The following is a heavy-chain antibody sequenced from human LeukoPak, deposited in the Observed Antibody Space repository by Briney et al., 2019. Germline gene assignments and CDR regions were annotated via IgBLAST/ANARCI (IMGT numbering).Heavy chain of an antibody. CDR3: AKRIRVNWFDP. CDR2: ISSSGSTI. Sequence: GGSLRLSCAASGFTFSSYEMNWVRQAPGKGLEWVSYISSSGSTIYYAESVKGRFTISRDNSKNTLYLQMNSLRAAETAVYYCAKRIRVNWFDPWGQGTLVTVSS. V-gene: IGHV3-48*03. CDR1: GFTFSSYE. J-gene: IGHJ5*02.